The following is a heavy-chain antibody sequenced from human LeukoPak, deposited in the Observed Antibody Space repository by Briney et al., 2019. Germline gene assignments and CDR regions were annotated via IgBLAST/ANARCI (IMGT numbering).Heavy chain of an antibody. J-gene: IGHJ6*03. Sequence: SETLSLTCTVSGGSISSYYWSWIRQPAGKGLEWIGRVYTSGSTNYNPSLKSRVTMSVDTSKNQFSLKLSSVTAADTAVYYCGRDGDDIVVVPAAIYYYYYMDVWGKGTTVTVSS. CDR1: GGSISSYY. CDR3: GRDGDDIVVVPAAIYYYYYMDV. CDR2: VYTSGST. D-gene: IGHD2-2*02. V-gene: IGHV4-4*07.